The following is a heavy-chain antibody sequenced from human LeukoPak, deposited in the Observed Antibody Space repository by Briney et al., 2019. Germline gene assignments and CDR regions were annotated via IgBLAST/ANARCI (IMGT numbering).Heavy chain of an antibody. CDR1: GGSISSSSYY. CDR2: IYYSGST. J-gene: IGHJ4*02. D-gene: IGHD3-10*01. CDR3: ARSITMVRGVIADFDY. V-gene: IGHV4-39*01. Sequence: SETLSLTCTVSGGSISSSSYYWGWLRQPPGKGLEWIASIYYSGSTYYNPSPKSRVTISVDKSKNQFSLKLSSVTAADTAVYYCARSITMVRGVIADFDYWGQGTLVTVSS.